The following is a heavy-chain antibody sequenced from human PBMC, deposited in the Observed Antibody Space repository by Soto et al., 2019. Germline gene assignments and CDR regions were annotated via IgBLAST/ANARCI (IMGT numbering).Heavy chain of an antibody. V-gene: IGHV2-5*02. D-gene: IGHD3-16*01. J-gene: IGHJ4*02. CDR2: IYWDDDE. Sequence: QINLKESGPTLVKPTQTLTLTCSFSGFSLTTAGVGVGWVRQSPGEDLEWLALIYWDDDERYRPSLKTRLTITTNTSKNQVALKMTNMAPVDTATYYCAHSRNLITDDAQVGDFDYWGQGTLVTVSS. CDR1: GFSLTTAGVG. CDR3: AHSRNLITDDAQVGDFDY.